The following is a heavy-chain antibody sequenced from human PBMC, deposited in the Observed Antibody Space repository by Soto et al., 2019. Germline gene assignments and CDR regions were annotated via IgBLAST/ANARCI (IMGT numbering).Heavy chain of an antibody. CDR1: GGSFSGYY. Sequence: PXETLSLTCAVYGGSFSGYYWSWIRQPPGKGLEWIGEINHSGSTNYNPSLKSRVTISVDTSKNQFSLKLSSVTAADTAVYYCARSGRRNCSSTSCYRVCDYWGQGTLVTVSS. J-gene: IGHJ4*02. D-gene: IGHD2-2*02. CDR2: INHSGST. CDR3: ARSGRRNCSSTSCYRVCDY. V-gene: IGHV4-34*01.